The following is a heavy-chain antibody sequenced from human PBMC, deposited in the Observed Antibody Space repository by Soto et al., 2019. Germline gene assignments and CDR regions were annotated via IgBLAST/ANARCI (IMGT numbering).Heavy chain of an antibody. Sequence: QLVQSGAEAKKPGASVKVSCKASGYTFPTSTISWLRQAPGQGLEWMGWIKAYSGNTNYAQKLQGRVTMTTDTSTSTAYMELRSLTTDDTAIYYCAIANYGDDDYWGQGTLVTVSS. D-gene: IGHD4-17*01. CDR3: AIANYGDDDY. CDR1: GYTFPTST. V-gene: IGHV1-18*01. J-gene: IGHJ4*02. CDR2: IKAYSGNT.